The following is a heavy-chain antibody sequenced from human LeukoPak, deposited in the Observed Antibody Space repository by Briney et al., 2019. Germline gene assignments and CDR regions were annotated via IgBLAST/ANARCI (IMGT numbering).Heavy chain of an antibody. CDR3: ASRIRDTAMVNVY. Sequence: ASVKVSCKASGYTFTGYYMHWVRQAPGQGLEWMGWISPNSGGTNYAQKFQGRVTMTRDTSISTAYMELSRLRSDDTAVYYCASRIRDTAMVNVYWGQGTLVTVSS. V-gene: IGHV1-2*02. D-gene: IGHD5-18*01. J-gene: IGHJ4*02. CDR1: GYTFTGYY. CDR2: ISPNSGGT.